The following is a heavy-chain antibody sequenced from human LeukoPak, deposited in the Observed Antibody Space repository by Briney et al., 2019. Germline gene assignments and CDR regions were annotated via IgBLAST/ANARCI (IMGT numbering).Heavy chain of an antibody. V-gene: IGHV3-23*01. CDR3: AKGPYYYDSSGYQSIDY. CDR2: ISGSGGST. CDR1: GFTFSSYA. Sequence: GGSLRPSCAASGFTFSSYAMSWVRQAPGKGLEWVSAISGSGGSTYYADSVKGRFTISRDNSKNTLYLQMNSLRAEDTAVYYCAKGPYYYDSSGYQSIDYWGQGTLVTVSS. J-gene: IGHJ4*02. D-gene: IGHD3-22*01.